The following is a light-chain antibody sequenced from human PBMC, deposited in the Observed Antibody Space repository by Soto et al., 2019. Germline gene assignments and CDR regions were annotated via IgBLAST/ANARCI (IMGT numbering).Light chain of an antibody. J-gene: IGKJ1*01. CDR3: QQYGDYWT. Sequence: DIQMTQSPSTLSASVGDRATITCRASQSIRHFLAWYQQKPGKAPKVVLYDASNLESGVPSRFSGSGSGTEFTLTISSLQTDDFATYYCQQYGDYWTFGPGTKVEVK. CDR1: QSIRHF. CDR2: DAS. V-gene: IGKV1-5*01.